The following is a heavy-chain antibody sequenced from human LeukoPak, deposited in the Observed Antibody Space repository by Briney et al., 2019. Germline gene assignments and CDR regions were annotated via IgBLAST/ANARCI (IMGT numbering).Heavy chain of an antibody. D-gene: IGHD6-13*01. CDR2: ISYDGSNK. J-gene: IGHJ5*02. V-gene: IGHV3-30-3*01. Sequence: GGSLRLPCAASGFTFSSYAMHWVRQAPGKGLEWVAVISYDGSNKYYADSVKGRFTISRDNSKNTLYLQMNSLRAEDTAVYYCARDLDSSSWYERGWFDPWGQGTLVTVSS. CDR3: ARDLDSSSWYERGWFDP. CDR1: GFTFSSYA.